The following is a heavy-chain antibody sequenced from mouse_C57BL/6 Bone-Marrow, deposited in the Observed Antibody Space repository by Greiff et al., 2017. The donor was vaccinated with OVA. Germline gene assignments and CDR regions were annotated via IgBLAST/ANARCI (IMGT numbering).Heavy chain of an antibody. V-gene: IGHV1-82*01. D-gene: IGHD2-12*01. Sequence: VQLQQSGPELVKPGASVKISCKASGYAFSSSWMNWVKQRPGKGLEWIGRIYPGDGDTNYNGKFKGKATLTADKSSSTAYMQLSSLTSEDSAVYFCARRGTYYNAMDYWGQGTSVTVSS. CDR3: ARRGTYYNAMDY. J-gene: IGHJ4*01. CDR1: GYAFSSSW. CDR2: IYPGDGDT.